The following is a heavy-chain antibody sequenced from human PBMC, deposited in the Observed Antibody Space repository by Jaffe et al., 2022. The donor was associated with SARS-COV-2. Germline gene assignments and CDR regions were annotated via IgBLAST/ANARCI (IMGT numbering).Heavy chain of an antibody. J-gene: IGHJ3*02. CDR3: ARGVGLERDSWAFDI. D-gene: IGHD1-1*01. CDR1: GGSISSGGYS. Sequence: QLQLQESGSGLVKPSQTLSLTCAVSGGSISSGGYSWSWIRQPPGKGLEWIGYIYHSGSTYYNPSLKSRVTISVDRSKNQFSLKLSSVTAADTAVYYCARGVGLERDSWAFDIWGQGTMVTVSS. V-gene: IGHV4-30-2*01. CDR2: IYHSGST.